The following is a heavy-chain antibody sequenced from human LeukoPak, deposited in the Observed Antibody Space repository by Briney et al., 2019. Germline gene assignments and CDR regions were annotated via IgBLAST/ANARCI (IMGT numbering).Heavy chain of an antibody. CDR2: ISYDGSDK. J-gene: IGHJ4*02. CDR1: GFTFSSYA. D-gene: IGHD6-13*01. CDR3: ARGAYSSSWLNFDY. Sequence: PGTSLRLSCAPSGFTFSSYAMHWVRQAPGKGLEWVALISYDGSDKYYADSVKGRFTTSRDNSKNTLYLQMNSLRAEDTAVYYCARGAYSSSWLNFDYWGQGTLVTVSS. V-gene: IGHV3-30*04.